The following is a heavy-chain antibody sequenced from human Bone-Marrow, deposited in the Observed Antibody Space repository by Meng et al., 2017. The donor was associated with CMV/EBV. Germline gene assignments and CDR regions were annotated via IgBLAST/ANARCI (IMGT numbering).Heavy chain of an antibody. CDR2: ISSSSSYI. D-gene: IGHD1-26*01. Sequence: GGSLRLSCAASGFTFSSYSMNWVRQAPGKGLEWVSSISSSSSYIYYADSVKGRFTISRDNAKNSLYLQMSSLRAEDTAVYYCAKTYSGSSHLPDYWGQGTLVTVSS. J-gene: IGHJ4*02. CDR1: GFTFSSYS. CDR3: AKTYSGSSHLPDY. V-gene: IGHV3-21*01.